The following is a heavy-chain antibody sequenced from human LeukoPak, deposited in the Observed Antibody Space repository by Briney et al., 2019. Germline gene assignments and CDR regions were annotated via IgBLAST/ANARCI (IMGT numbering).Heavy chain of an antibody. CDR2: VSYDGGNK. V-gene: IGHV3-30-3*01. CDR1: GFTFSNYA. CDR3: ARGYGGQDYFDY. J-gene: IGHJ4*02. Sequence: GGSLRLSGAASGFTFSNYAIHWVRQAPGKGLEWVAVVSYDGGNKYYADSVKGRFTISRDNSKNTLYLQMNSLRAEDTAVYYCARGYGGQDYFDYWGQGTLVTVSS. D-gene: IGHD4-23*01.